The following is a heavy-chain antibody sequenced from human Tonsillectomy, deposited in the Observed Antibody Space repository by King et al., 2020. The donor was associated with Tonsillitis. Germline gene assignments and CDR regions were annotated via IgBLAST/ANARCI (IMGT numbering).Heavy chain of an antibody. J-gene: IGHJ6*03. CDR2: IFSNDEK. CDR1: GFSLSNARMG. V-gene: IGHV2-26*01. CDR3: ARWDYYYYYMDV. Sequence: TLKESGPVLVKPTETLTLTCTVSGFSLSNARMGVSWIRQPPGKAPEWLANIFSNDEKSYTPSLKGRLAISKDTSKSQVVLILTNLDPVDTATYYCARWDYYYYYMDVWGNGTTVTVSS.